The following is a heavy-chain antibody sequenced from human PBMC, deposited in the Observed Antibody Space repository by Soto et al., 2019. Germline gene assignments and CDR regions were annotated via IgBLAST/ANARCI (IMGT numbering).Heavy chain of an antibody. D-gene: IGHD3-9*01. CDR1: GGSISNYF. J-gene: IGHJ4*02. CDR2: IYFTDTT. CDR3: TNSPLSDILTRYYNRFFAY. Sequence: SETLSLTCTVSGGSISNYFWSWIRQPPGKGLEWIGSIYFTDTTNYNPSLNNRVTISGDTSKNQFSLKLTSVTAADTAVKYCTNSPLSDILTRYYNRFFAYWGQRTPVPVSS. V-gene: IGHV4-59*01.